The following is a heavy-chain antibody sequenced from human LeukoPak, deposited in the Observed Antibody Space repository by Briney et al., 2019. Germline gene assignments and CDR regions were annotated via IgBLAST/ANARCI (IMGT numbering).Heavy chain of an antibody. CDR1: GGTFSSYA. V-gene: IGHV1-69*06. CDR3: ARVQDGYNSLGAFDI. CDR2: IIPIFGTA. J-gene: IGHJ3*02. Sequence: ASVKVSCKASGGTFSSYAISWVRQAPGQGLEWMGGIIPIFGTANYAQKFQGRVTITADKSTSTAYMELSSLRSEDMAVYYCARVQDGYNSLGAFDIWGQGTMVTVSS. D-gene: IGHD5-24*01.